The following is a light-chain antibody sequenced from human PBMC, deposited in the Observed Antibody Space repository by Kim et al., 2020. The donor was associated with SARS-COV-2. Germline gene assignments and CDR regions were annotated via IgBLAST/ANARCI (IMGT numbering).Light chain of an antibody. Sequence: DIQMTQSPSSLSASVGDRVTITCRAGQGIRNDLVWYQQKPGKAPKRLIYAASSLQSGVPSRFSGSGSGTEFTLTISSLQTGDFATYYCLQHNSYPWTFGQGTKVDIK. J-gene: IGKJ1*01. CDR2: AAS. CDR3: LQHNSYPWT. V-gene: IGKV1-17*01. CDR1: QGIRND.